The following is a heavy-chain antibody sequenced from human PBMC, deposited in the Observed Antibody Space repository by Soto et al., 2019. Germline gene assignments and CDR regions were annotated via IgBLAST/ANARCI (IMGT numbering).Heavy chain of an antibody. V-gene: IGHV3-33*01. CDR3: ARGGSGLSDAFDI. CDR1: AVAYSSYS. Sequence: GWSVRHSGAEAAVAYSSYSMHLVRHAPGKGLEWVAVIWYDGSNKYYADCVKGRFTISRDNSKNTLYLQMNSLRAEDTAVYYCARGGSGLSDAFDIWGQGTMVTVSS. CDR2: IWYDGSNK. J-gene: IGHJ3*02. D-gene: IGHD6-19*01.